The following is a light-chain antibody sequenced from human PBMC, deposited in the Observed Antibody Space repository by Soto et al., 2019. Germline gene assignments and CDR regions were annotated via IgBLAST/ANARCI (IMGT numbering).Light chain of an antibody. V-gene: IGKV3-11*01. Sequence: EIVLTQSPATLSLSPGERATLSCRASQSVSSYFAWYQQKPGQAPRLLIYDASTRATGIPARFSGSGSGTDFSRTISSLEPEDFAVYYCQQGSTWPPYTFGQGTKLEIK. CDR3: QQGSTWPPYT. CDR1: QSVSSY. CDR2: DAS. J-gene: IGKJ2*01.